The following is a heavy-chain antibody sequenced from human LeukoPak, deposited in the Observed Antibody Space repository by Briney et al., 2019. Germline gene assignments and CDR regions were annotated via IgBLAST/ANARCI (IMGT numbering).Heavy chain of an antibody. Sequence: GESLKISCKGSGYSFTSYWIGWVRQMPGKGLEWMGIIYPGDSDTRYSPSFQGQVTIPADKSISTAYLQWSSLKASDTAMYYCARGQAYYDFWSGYYGGYFDYWGQGTLVTVSS. CDR3: ARGQAYYDFWSGYYGGYFDY. V-gene: IGHV5-51*01. J-gene: IGHJ4*02. CDR1: GYSFTSYW. D-gene: IGHD3-3*01. CDR2: IYPGDSDT.